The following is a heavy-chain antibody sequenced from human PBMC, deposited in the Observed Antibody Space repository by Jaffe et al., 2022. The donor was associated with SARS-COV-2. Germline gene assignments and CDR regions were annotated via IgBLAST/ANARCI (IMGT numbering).Heavy chain of an antibody. D-gene: IGHD6-13*01. CDR1: GFTFSSYE. V-gene: IGHV3-48*03. Sequence: EVQLVESGGGLVQPGGSLRLSCAASGFTFSSYEMNWVRQAPGKGLEWVSYISSSGSTIYYADSVKGRFTISRDNAKNSLYLQMNSLRAEDTAVYYCARDPYSRRHSFDYWGQGTLVTVSS. CDR3: ARDPYSRRHSFDY. CDR2: ISSSGSTI. J-gene: IGHJ4*02.